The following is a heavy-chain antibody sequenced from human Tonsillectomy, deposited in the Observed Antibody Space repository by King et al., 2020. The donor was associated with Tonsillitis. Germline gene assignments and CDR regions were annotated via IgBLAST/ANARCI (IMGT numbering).Heavy chain of an antibody. J-gene: IGHJ5*02. CDR1: GFTFSSYG. CDR2: ISFDGSNK. D-gene: IGHD6-13*01. CDR3: AKDVTFSSIPNSSGWPNWFDP. V-gene: IGHV3-30*18. Sequence: QLVQSGGGVVQPGRSLRLSCAASGFTFSSYGMHWVRQAPGKGLGWVAVISFDGSNKYYADSVKGRFTISRDNSKNTLYLQMNSLRAEDTAVYYCAKDVTFSSIPNSSGWPNWFDPWGQGTLVTVSS.